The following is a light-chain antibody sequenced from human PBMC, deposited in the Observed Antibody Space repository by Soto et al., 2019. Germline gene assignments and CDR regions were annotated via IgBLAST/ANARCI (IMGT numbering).Light chain of an antibody. Sequence: QSALTQPASVSGSPGQSITISCTGSSNDVGGYNYVSWYQQHPGKAPKLMIYDVSNRPSGVSNRFSGSKSGNTASLTISGIQAEDEADYYCSSYTRSSTVVFGGGTKLTVL. V-gene: IGLV2-14*01. CDR2: DVS. CDR1: SNDVGGYNY. CDR3: SSYTRSSTVV. J-gene: IGLJ2*01.